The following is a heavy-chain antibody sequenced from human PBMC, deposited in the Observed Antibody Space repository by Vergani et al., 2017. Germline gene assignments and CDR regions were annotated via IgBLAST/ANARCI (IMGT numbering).Heavy chain of an antibody. CDR3: ARGVSYQLLSWFDP. Sequence: QVQLQESGPGLVKPSETLSLTCTVSGGPISSYYWSWIRQPPGKGREWIGYIYYSGSTNYNPSLKSRVTISVDTSKNQFSLKVSSVTAADTAVYYCARGVSYQLLSWFDPWGQGTLVTVSS. CDR2: IYYSGST. D-gene: IGHD2-2*01. J-gene: IGHJ5*02. CDR1: GGPISSYY. V-gene: IGHV4-59*01.